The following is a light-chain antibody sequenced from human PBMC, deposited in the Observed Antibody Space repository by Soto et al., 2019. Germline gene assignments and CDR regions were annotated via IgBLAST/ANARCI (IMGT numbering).Light chain of an antibody. CDR1: SSDVGGYNY. Sequence: QSALTQPRSVSGSPGQSVTISCTGTSSDVGGYNYVSWYQQYPGKAPKLMIYEVSKRPSRVPDRFSGSKSGNMASLTISGVQAEDEADYYCCSYAGRPYVFGTGTKVTVL. CDR2: EVS. V-gene: IGLV2-11*01. J-gene: IGLJ1*01. CDR3: CSYAGRPYV.